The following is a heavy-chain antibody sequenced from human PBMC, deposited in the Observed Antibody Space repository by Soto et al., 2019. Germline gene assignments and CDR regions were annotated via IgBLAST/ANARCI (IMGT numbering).Heavy chain of an antibody. V-gene: IGHV1-18*01. CDR1: GYTFTSYG. CDR3: AGEDLGGDYGGWFDP. D-gene: IGHD4-17*01. CDR2: ISAYNGNT. Sequence: QVQLVQSGAEVKKPGASVKVSCKASGYTFTSYGISWVRQAPGQGLEWMGWISAYNGNTNYAQKLQGRVTMTTDTTKGTGYMGLERLGSDDPAVYYCAGEDLGGDYGGWFDPWGQGTLVTVSS. J-gene: IGHJ5*02.